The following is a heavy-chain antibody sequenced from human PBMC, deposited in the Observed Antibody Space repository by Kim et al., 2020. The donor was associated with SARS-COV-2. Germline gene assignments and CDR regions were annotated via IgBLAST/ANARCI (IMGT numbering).Heavy chain of an antibody. V-gene: IGHV3-9*01. CDR2: ISWNSGSI. CDR1: GFTFDDYA. Sequence: GGSLRLSCAASGFTFDDYAMHWVRQAPGKGLEWVSGISWNSGSIGYADSVKGRFTISRDNAKNSLYLQMNSLRAEDTALYYCAKGYSGTYGNAFDIWGQGTMVTVSS. J-gene: IGHJ3*02. CDR3: AKGYSGTYGNAFDI. D-gene: IGHD1-26*01.